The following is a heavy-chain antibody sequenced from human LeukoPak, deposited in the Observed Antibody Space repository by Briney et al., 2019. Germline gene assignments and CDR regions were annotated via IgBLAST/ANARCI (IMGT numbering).Heavy chain of an antibody. Sequence: GGSLRLSCAASGFTFSSYAMSWVRQAPGKGLEWVSAISGSGGSTYYADSVMGRFTISRDNSKNTLYLQMNSLRAEDTAVYYCAKDDPRVGATRNWFDPWGQGTLVTVSS. J-gene: IGHJ5*02. D-gene: IGHD1-26*01. CDR2: ISGSGGST. CDR1: GFTFSSYA. V-gene: IGHV3-23*01. CDR3: AKDDPRVGATRNWFDP.